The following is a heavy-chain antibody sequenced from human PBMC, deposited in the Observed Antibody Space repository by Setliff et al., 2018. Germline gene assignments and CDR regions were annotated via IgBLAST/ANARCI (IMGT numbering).Heavy chain of an antibody. V-gene: IGHV4-61*09. CDR3: GRSYYDSSGYSLMLFDI. D-gene: IGHD3-22*01. CDR2: IYTSWST. Sequence: ASETLSLTCSVSGDSISSRRSYWGWFRQPAGKGLEWIGQIYTSWSTNYNPSLKSRVTISLDTSKNQFSLSLSSVTAADTAVYYCGRSYYDSSGYSLMLFDIWGQGTKVTVSS. J-gene: IGHJ3*02. CDR1: GDSISSRRSY.